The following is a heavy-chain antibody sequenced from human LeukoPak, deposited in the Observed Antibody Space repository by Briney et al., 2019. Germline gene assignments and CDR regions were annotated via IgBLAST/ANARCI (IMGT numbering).Heavy chain of an antibody. J-gene: IGHJ5*02. D-gene: IGHD2-2*01. Sequence: PSETLSLTCTVSGGSISSGGYHWSWIRQHPGKGLEWIGYIYYSGSTYYNPSLKSRVTISVDTSKNQFSLKLSSVTAADTAVYYCARCSNTSGGFDPWGQGTLVTVSS. CDR1: GGSISSGGYH. CDR3: ARCSNTSGGFDP. V-gene: IGHV4-31*03. CDR2: IYYSGST.